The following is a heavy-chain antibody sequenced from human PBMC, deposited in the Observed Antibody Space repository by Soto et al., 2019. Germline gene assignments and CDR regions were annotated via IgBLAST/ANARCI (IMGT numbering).Heavy chain of an antibody. D-gene: IGHD4-17*01. V-gene: IGHV3-74*01. CDR2: INSAGSST. Sequence: GGSLGLSCAASGLTFSSYWMHWVRQAPGKGLVWVSRINSAGSSTSYADSVKGRFTISRDNAKNTLYLQMNSLRAEDTAVYYCALSHTVTTDYWGQGTLVTVSS. CDR1: GLTFSSYW. CDR3: ALSHTVTTDY. J-gene: IGHJ4*02.